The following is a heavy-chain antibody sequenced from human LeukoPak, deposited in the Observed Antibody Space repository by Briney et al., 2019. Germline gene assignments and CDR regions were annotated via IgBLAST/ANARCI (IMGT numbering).Heavy chain of an antibody. CDR3: ASALIVVDGTSFDS. Sequence: ASVKVSCKTSGYNFTGYYMHWVRQAPGQGLEWMAWINPNSGGTNSAQKFQGRVTMTRDTSISTAYMELSSLRSDDTAVYYCASALIVVDGTSFDSWGQGTLVTVSS. CDR1: GYNFTGYY. CDR2: INPNSGGT. J-gene: IGHJ4*02. D-gene: IGHD6-19*01. V-gene: IGHV1-2*02.